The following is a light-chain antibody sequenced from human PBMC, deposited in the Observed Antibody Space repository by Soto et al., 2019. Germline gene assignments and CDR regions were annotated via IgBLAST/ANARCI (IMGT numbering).Light chain of an antibody. Sequence: VMTQSPATLSVYPEERATLSCRASQNIYSNVSWYQHRPGQATRLIIYRASTRARGIPARLSGSGCGKEFPLNISRLQSEAFVVYCCPQYKYWPSSFGRGSKV. V-gene: IGKV3-15*01. CDR2: RAS. CDR1: QNIYSN. J-gene: IGKJ1*01. CDR3: PQYKYWPSS.